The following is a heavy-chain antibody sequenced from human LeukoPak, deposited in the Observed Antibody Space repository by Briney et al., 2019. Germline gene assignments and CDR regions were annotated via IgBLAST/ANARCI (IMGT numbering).Heavy chain of an antibody. D-gene: IGHD3-22*01. V-gene: IGHV1-2*02. CDR3: ARDLEEIWDYYDTPPGGY. Sequence: GASVKVSCKASGYTFTGYYIHWVRQAPGQGLEWMGWINPNSGGTNYAQKFQGRVTMTRDTSISTAYMELSRLTSDDTAVYYCARDLEEIWDYYDTPPGGYWGQGTLVTVSS. CDR1: GYTFTGYY. J-gene: IGHJ4*02. CDR2: INPNSGGT.